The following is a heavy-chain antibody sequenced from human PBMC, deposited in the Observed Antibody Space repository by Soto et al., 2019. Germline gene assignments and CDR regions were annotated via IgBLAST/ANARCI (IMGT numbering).Heavy chain of an antibody. CDR2: ISYDGSNK. CDR1: GFTFSSYG. CDR3: AKDRPDSGYDRGDAFDI. J-gene: IGHJ3*02. Sequence: ESGGGVVQPGRSLRLSCAASGFTFSSYGMHWVRQAPGKGLEWVAVISYDGSNKYYADSVKGRFTISRDNSKNTLYLQMNSLRAEDTAVYYCAKDRPDSGYDRGDAFDIWGQGTMVTVSS. V-gene: IGHV3-30*18. D-gene: IGHD5-12*01.